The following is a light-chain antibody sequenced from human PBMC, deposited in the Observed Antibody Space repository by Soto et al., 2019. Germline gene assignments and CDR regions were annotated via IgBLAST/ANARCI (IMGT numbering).Light chain of an antibody. J-gene: IGKJ1*01. V-gene: IGKV3-15*01. CDR2: GAS. CDR3: QQYNDWPWT. CDR1: QSVSSN. Sequence: EMVMTQSPATLSVSPGERATLSCRASQSVSSNLAWYQQKPGQAPRLLIFGASARATGIPARFSGSGSGTEFTLTISSLQSEDFAVYYCQQYNDWPWTFGPGTKVEIK.